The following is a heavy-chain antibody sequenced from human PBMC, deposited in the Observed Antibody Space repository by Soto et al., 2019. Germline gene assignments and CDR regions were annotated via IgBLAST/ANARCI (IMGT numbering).Heavy chain of an antibody. J-gene: IGHJ6*03. V-gene: IGHV3-7*01. CDR1: GFTFSSYW. Sequence: GGSLRLSCAASGFTFSSYWMSWVRQAPGKGLEWVANIKQDGSEKYYVDSVKGRFTISRDNAKNSLYLQMNSLRAEDTAVYYCARERGGWGLELQPDYYYYYMDVWGKGTTVTVSS. CDR3: ARERGGWGLELQPDYYYYYMDV. D-gene: IGHD1-26*01. CDR2: IKQDGSEK.